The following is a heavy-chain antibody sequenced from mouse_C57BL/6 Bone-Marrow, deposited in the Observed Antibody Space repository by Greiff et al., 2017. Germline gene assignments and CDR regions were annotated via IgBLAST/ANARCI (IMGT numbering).Heavy chain of an antibody. CDR1: GFTFSDYY. CDR3: ATQTAQAPWFAY. Sequence: EVQLVESEGGLVQPGSSMKLSCTASGFTFSDYYMAWVRQVPEKGLEWVANINYDGSSTYYLDSLKSRFIISRDNAKNILYLQMSSLKSEDTATYYCATQTAQAPWFAYWGQGTLVTVSA. V-gene: IGHV5-16*01. J-gene: IGHJ3*01. CDR2: INYDGSST. D-gene: IGHD3-2*02.